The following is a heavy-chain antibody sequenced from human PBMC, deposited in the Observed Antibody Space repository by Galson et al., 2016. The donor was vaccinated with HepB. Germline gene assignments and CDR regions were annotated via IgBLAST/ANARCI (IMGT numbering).Heavy chain of an antibody. CDR3: ARSQISGVVNGPY. CDR2: IYSGGST. D-gene: IGHD3-3*01. J-gene: IGHJ4*02. Sequence: RLSCAASGFTVFNNYMAWVRQAPGKGLEWVSLIYSGGSTHYADSVKGRFTISRDSSKNTLYLQMNNLRAGDTAVYYCARSQISGVVNGPYWGQGTLVTVSS. V-gene: IGHV3-66*01. CDR1: GFTVFNNY.